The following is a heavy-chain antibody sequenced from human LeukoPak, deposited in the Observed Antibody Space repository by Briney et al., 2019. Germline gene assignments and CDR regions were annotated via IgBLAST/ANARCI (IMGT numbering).Heavy chain of an antibody. J-gene: IGHJ4*02. Sequence: GGSLRTSFAAPGSIPVYSYFMNWVRQAPGEELEWVSAITSSGETTYYADSVKGRFTISRDNSKNMVYLQMNSLRAEDAATYYCAKMQGYFDYWGQGSLVTVSS. CDR3: AKMQGYFDY. V-gene: IGHV3-23*01. CDR1: GSIPVYSYF. CDR2: ITSSGETT.